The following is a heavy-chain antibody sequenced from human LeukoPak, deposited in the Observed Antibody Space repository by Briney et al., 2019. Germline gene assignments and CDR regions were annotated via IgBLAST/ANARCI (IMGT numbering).Heavy chain of an antibody. CDR1: GGSISSDY. CDR3: ARMVAARPYYMDV. CDR2: IYYSGST. V-gene: IGHV4-59*01. J-gene: IGHJ6*03. D-gene: IGHD2-15*01. Sequence: NTSETLSLTRTVSGGSISSDYWSWIRQPPGKGLEWIGYIYYSGSTNYNPSPKSRVTISVDTSKNQFSLKLSSVTAADTAVYYCARMVAARPYYMDVWGKGTTVTVSS.